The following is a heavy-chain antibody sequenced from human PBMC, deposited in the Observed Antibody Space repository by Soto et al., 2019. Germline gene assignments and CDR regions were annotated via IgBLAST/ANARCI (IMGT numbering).Heavy chain of an antibody. CDR3: AKSSGSFYSPFHY. J-gene: IGHJ4*02. CDR1: GFTFSSYA. CDR2: ISGSGGST. V-gene: IGHV3-23*01. D-gene: IGHD3-10*01. Sequence: EVQLLESGGGLVQPGGSLRLSCAASGFTFSSYAMSWVRQAPGKGLEWVSAISGSGGSTYYADSVKGRFTISRDQSRNRLYLQMNSLRVEDTALYYCAKSSGSFYSPFHYWGQGTLVTVSS.